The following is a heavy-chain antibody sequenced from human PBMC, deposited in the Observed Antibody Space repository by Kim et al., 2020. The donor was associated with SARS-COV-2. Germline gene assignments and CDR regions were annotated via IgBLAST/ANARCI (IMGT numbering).Heavy chain of an antibody. CDR3: ARDDTWAQLWEGTGDY. CDR1: GYTFTGYY. Sequence: ASVKVSCKASGYTFTGYYMHWVRQAPGQGLEWMGWINPNSGGTNYAQKFQGRVTMTRDTSISTAYMELSRLRSDDTAVYYCARDDTWAQLWEGTGDYWGQGTLVTVSS. D-gene: IGHD5-18*01. CDR2: INPNSGGT. J-gene: IGHJ4*02. V-gene: IGHV1-2*02.